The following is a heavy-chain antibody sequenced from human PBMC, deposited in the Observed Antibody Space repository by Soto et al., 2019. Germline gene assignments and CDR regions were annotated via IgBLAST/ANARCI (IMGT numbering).Heavy chain of an antibody. J-gene: IGHJ3*02. D-gene: IGHD3-22*01. CDR2: NSXSGSP. V-gene: IGHV4-61*01. CDR3: ARVYYYGSSAYEQDAFDI. CDR1: GGSISRRSYS. Sequence: ASETVSFICAVSGGSISRRSYSWSWIRQPPGKGREWIGYNSXSGSPNYNRPLKSRVTISVDTSKNQCSLKLSSVTATDTAVYYCARVYYYGSSAYEQDAFDIWGQRPMVTVTS.